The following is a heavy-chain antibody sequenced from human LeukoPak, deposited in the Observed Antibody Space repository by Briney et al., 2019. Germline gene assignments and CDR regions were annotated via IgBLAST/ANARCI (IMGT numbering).Heavy chain of an antibody. CDR2: IWTNGVNK. V-gene: IGHV3-33*06. CDR1: GFIFRDYG. J-gene: IGHJ3*02. Sequence: GGSLRLSRAASGFIFRDYGMHWVRQTPGKGLEWVAVIWTNGVNKYYADSVKGRFTTSRDNSENTLSLQMNDLRAEDTAVYYCAKERAPFAAFDIWGQGRVVTVS. CDR3: AKERAPFAAFDI.